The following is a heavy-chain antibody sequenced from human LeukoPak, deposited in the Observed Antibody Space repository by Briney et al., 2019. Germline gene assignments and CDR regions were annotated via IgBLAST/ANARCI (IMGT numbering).Heavy chain of an antibody. Sequence: LPGGSLRLSCAASGFTLSSFPMSWVRQAPGKGLQWVSGITGRGGNTYYADSVEGHFTISRDNSKNTLSLQMDSLRAEHTAVYHCARYRAAFDFWGQGTLVTVSS. V-gene: IGHV3-23*01. J-gene: IGHJ4*02. CDR2: ITGRGGNT. CDR3: ARYRAAFDF. D-gene: IGHD6-25*01. CDR1: GFTLSSFP.